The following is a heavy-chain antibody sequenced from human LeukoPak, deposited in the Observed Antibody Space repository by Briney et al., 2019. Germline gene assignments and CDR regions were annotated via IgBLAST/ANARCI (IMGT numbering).Heavy chain of an antibody. CDR1: GGSFSGYY. D-gene: IGHD1-1*01. J-gene: IGHJ5*02. CDR2: INHSGST. Sequence: SETLSLTCAVHGGSFSGYYWSWIRQPPGKGLEWIGEINHSGSTNYNPSLKSRVTISVDTSKNQFSLKLSSVTAADTAVYYCARERNWFDPWGQGTLVTVSS. CDR3: ARERNWFDP. V-gene: IGHV4-34*01.